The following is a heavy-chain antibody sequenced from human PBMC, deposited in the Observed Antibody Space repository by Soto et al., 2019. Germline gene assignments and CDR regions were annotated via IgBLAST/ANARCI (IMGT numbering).Heavy chain of an antibody. Sequence: ASVKVSCKASGYTFTSYGISWVRQAPGQGLEWMGWINPNSGNTGYAQKLQGRVTMTRNTSISTAYMELSSLRSEDTAVYYCARASRIAAPNWFDPWGQGTLVTVSS. J-gene: IGHJ5*02. V-gene: IGHV1-8*02. CDR2: INPNSGNT. D-gene: IGHD6-6*01. CDR3: ARASRIAAPNWFDP. CDR1: GYTFTSYG.